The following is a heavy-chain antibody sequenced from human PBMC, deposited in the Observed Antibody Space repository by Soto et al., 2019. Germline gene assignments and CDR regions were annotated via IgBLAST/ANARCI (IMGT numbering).Heavy chain of an antibody. CDR3: ARDTWAAADPMERNFDY. J-gene: IGHJ4*02. Sequence: ASVKVSCRASGYTFTSYGISWVGQAPEQGLEWMGWISAYNGNTNYAQKLQGRVTMTTDTSTSTAYMELRSLRSDDTAVYYCARDTWAAADPMERNFDYWGQGTLVTVSS. CDR2: ISAYNGNT. CDR1: GYTFTSYG. V-gene: IGHV1-18*04. D-gene: IGHD6-13*01.